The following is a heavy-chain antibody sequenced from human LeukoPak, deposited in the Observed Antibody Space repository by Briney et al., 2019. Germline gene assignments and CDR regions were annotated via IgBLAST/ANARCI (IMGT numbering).Heavy chain of an antibody. V-gene: IGHV3-7*01. CDR2: IKQDGSEK. D-gene: IGHD2-8*02. CDR3: ARDPTGYYYYYMDV. J-gene: IGHJ6*03. Sequence: GGSLRLSCAASGFTLSSYWMSWVRQAPGKGLEWVANIKQDGSEKYYVDSVKGRFTISRDNAKNSLYLQMNSLRAEDTAVYYCARDPTGYYYYYMDVWGKGTTVTISS. CDR1: GFTLSSYW.